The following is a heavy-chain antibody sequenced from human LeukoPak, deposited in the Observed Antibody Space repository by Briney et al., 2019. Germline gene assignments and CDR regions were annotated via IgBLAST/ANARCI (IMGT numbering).Heavy chain of an antibody. V-gene: IGHV4-34*01. CDR2: INHSGST. CDR3: ARGRDVVVPAASYYYYYGMDV. J-gene: IGHJ6*02. D-gene: IGHD2-2*01. Sequence: KSSETLSLTCAVYGGSFSGYYWSWIRQPPGKGLEWIGEINHSGSTNYNPSLKSRVTISVDTSKNQFSLKLSSVTAADTAVYYCARGRDVVVPAASYYYYYGMDVWGQGTTVTVSS. CDR1: GGSFSGYY.